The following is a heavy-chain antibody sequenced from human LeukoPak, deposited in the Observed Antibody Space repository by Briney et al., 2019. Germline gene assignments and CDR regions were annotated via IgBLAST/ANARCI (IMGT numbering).Heavy chain of an antibody. CDR3: ASQKNGASDY. Sequence: PSGTLSLTCAVSGGSISSSTWWTWVRLPPRKGLEWLTNIKQDGSEKYYDDSVKGRFPISRDNAKNSLYLQMNSLRAEDTAVYYCASQKNGASDYWGQGTLVTVSS. D-gene: IGHD1-1*01. J-gene: IGHJ4*01. CDR2: IKQDGSEK. CDR1: GGSISSSTW. V-gene: IGHV3-7*03.